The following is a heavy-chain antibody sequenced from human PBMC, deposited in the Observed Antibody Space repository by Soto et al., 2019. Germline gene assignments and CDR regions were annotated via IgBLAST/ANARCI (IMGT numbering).Heavy chain of an antibody. CDR2: IYYSGIT. D-gene: IGHD2-2*01. CDR3: ARLGPYYQSLDP. CDR1: GGSVSSSSYY. J-gene: IGHJ5*02. V-gene: IGHV4-39*01. Sequence: SETLSLTCTVSGGSVSSSSYYWGWIRQPPGKGLEWIGSIYYSGITYYNPSLKSRVTISVDTSKNQFSLKLSSVTAADTAVYYCARLGPYYQSLDPWGPGTLVTVSS.